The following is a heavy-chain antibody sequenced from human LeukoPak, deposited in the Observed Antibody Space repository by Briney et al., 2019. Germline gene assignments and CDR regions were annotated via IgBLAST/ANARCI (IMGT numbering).Heavy chain of an antibody. V-gene: IGHV3-48*02. J-gene: IGHJ4*02. CDR2: ISSSSSTI. D-gene: IGHD5-18*01. CDR3: VREAYSSGSHFDY. Sequence: GGSLRLSCAASGFTFSKYSMNWVRQAPGKGLEWVSYISSSSSTILHADSVKGRFNTSRENAKNSLYLQMNSLRDEDTAVYYCVREAYSSGSHFDYWAREPWSPSPQ. CDR1: GFTFSKYS.